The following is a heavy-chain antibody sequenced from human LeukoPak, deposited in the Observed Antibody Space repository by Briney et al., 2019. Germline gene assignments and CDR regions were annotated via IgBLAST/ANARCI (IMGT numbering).Heavy chain of an antibody. CDR3: ARATNGYDGTMDY. CDR2: ISSSSSYI. D-gene: IGHD1-7*01. J-gene: IGHJ4*02. V-gene: IGHV3-21*01. CDR1: GFTFSSYS. Sequence: GGSLRLSCAASGFTFSSYSMNWVRQAPGKGLEWVSSISSSSSYIYYADSVKGRFTISRDNAKNSLYLQMNSLRAEDTAVYYCARATNGYDGTMDYWGQGTLVTVSS.